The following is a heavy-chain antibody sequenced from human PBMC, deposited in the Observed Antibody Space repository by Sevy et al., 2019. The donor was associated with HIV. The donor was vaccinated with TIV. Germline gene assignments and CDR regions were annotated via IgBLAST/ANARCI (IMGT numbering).Heavy chain of an antibody. CDR3: AKDGGGGELGD. V-gene: IGHV3-9*01. D-gene: IGHD3-16*01. Sequence: GGSLRLSCVASGFTFDDYAMHWVRQVPGKGLEWVSSISWNAVNKGCADSVKGRFTISRDNAKNSLYLQMNSLRPEDTALYYGAKDGGGGELGDWGQGTLVTVSS. CDR2: ISWNAVNK. CDR1: GFTFDDYA. J-gene: IGHJ4*02.